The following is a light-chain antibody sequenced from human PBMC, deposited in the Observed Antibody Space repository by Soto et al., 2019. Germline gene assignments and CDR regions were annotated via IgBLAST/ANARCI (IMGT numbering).Light chain of an antibody. V-gene: IGKV3-11*01. CDR2: DAS. CDR3: QQRANGIT. Sequence: EVVLTQSPATLSLSPGERATISCRASQSVDIYLGWYQQKPGQAPILLIYDASRRATGIPPRFSGSGYGTEFTLTIISLDSDDFAVYYCQQRANGITFGGGPKVEIK. J-gene: IGKJ4*01. CDR1: QSVDIY.